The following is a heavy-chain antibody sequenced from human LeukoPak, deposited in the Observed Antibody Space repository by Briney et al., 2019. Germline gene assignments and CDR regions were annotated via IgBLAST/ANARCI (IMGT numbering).Heavy chain of an antibody. J-gene: IGHJ4*02. CDR2: INHSGST. CDR3: ARARAAYYGSGSYSY. D-gene: IGHD3-10*01. V-gene: IGHV4-34*01. Sequence: PSETLSLTCAVYGGSFSGYCWSWIRQPPGKGLEWIGEINHSGSTNYNPSLKSRVTISVDTSKNQFSLKLSSVTAADTAVYYCARARAAYYGSGSYSYWGQGTLVTVSS. CDR1: GGSFSGYC.